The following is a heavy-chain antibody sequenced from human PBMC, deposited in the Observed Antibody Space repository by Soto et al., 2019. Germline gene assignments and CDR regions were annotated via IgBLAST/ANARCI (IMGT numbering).Heavy chain of an antibody. CDR1: GFTFSSCG. CDR3: AKDGSSSFAVYYYYGMDV. J-gene: IGHJ6*02. CDR2: ISYDGSNK. V-gene: IGHV3-30*18. D-gene: IGHD6-13*01. Sequence: PGGSLRLSCAASGFTFSSCGMHWVRQAPGKGLEWVAVISYDGSNKYYADSVKGRFTISRDNSKNTLYLQMNSLRAEDTAVYYCAKDGSSSFAVYYYYGMDVWGQGTTVTVSS.